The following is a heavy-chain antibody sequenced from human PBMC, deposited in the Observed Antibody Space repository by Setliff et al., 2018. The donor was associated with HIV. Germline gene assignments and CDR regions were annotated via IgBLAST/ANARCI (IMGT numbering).Heavy chain of an antibody. J-gene: IGHJ4*02. Sequence: SVKVSCKASGYTLTGYYMHWVRQAPGQGLEWMGGITPVFGTAKYAQKFQDRLTITADESTSTTYMELRSLTLDDTAIYYCARARGIVAAAHYWGQGTLVTVSS. CDR1: GYTLTGYY. V-gene: IGHV1-69*13. CDR3: ARARGIVAAAHY. D-gene: IGHD2-2*01. CDR2: ITPVFGTA.